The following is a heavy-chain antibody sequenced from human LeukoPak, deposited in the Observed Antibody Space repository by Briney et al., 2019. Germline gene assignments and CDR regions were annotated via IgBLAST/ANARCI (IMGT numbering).Heavy chain of an antibody. CDR3: ARDSVTYYYGSGSYFYFDY. D-gene: IGHD3-10*01. CDR1: GFTFSDYY. J-gene: IGHJ4*02. Sequence: GGSLRLSCAASGFTFSDYYMSWIRQAPGKGLEWVSYISSSSSTIYYADSVKGRFTISRDNAKNSLYLQMNSLRDEDTAVYYCARDSVTYYYGSGSYFYFDYWGQGTLVTVSS. CDR2: ISSSSSTI. V-gene: IGHV3-11*04.